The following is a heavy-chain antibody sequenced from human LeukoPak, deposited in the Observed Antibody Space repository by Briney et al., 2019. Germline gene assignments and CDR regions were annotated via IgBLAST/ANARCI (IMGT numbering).Heavy chain of an antibody. Sequence: PSETLSLTCTVSGGSISSYYWSWIRQPAGKGLEWIGRIYTSGSTNYNPSLKSRVTMSVDTSKNQFSLKLSSVTAADTAVYYCARDATGDWYYYYYMDVWGKGTTVTVSS. J-gene: IGHJ6*03. D-gene: IGHD7-27*01. CDR2: IYTSGST. CDR3: ARDATGDWYYYYYMDV. CDR1: GGSISSYY. V-gene: IGHV4-4*07.